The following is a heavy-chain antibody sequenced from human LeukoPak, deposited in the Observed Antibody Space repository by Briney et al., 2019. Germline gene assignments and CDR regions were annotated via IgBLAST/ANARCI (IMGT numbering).Heavy chain of an antibody. CDR2: IYYDGSNI. CDR1: EFTLTTYG. V-gene: IGHV3-33*01. CDR3: ARDWKTNSFDY. Sequence: TGGSLRLSCAASEFTLTTYGMHWVRQAPGKGLEWVAFIYYDGSNIYYADYVKGRFTISRDISKNTPYLQMDSLRAEDTAIYYCARDWKTNSFDYWGQGTLVTVSS. D-gene: IGHD1-1*01. J-gene: IGHJ4*02.